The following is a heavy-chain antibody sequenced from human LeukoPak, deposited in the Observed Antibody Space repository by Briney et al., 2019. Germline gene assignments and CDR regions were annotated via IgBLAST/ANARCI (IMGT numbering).Heavy chain of an antibody. CDR2: INIYTGNP. CDR3: ARDAATINFDY. Sequence: GESLKISCKTSGYSFTTYWIGWVRQAPGQGLEWMGWINIYTGNPTYAQGFTGRFVFSLDTSVSTAYLQISSLKAEDTAVYYCARDAATINFDYWGQGTLVTVSS. CDR1: GYSFTTYW. D-gene: IGHD5-24*01. J-gene: IGHJ4*02. V-gene: IGHV7-4-1*02.